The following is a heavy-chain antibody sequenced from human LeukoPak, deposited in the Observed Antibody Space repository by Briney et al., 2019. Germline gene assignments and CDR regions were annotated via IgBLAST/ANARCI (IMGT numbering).Heavy chain of an antibody. CDR2: FSSSGST. V-gene: IGHV4-4*07. CDR1: GDSITYFY. Sequence: SETLSLTCSVSGDSITYFYWSWIRQAAGKGLEWIGRFSSSGSTDYNASLKSRVAMSVDTSKNQLSLKVISVTAADTAVYYCARVPYDYVWGSYYFDYWGQGTLVTVSS. J-gene: IGHJ4*02. CDR3: ARVPYDYVWGSYYFDY. D-gene: IGHD3-16*01.